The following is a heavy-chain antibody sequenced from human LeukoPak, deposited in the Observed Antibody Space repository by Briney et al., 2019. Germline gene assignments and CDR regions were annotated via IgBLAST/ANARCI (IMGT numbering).Heavy chain of an antibody. Sequence: SETLSLTCSVSGYSISSGYYWGWIRQPPGKGLEWIATIYHSPSTYYNPSLKSRLTISVDTSRNRFSLKVNSVTAADTAVYYCARVSASWGFDFWGQGALVTVSS. CDR2: IYHSPST. D-gene: IGHD7-27*01. J-gene: IGHJ4*02. CDR3: ARVSASWGFDF. CDR1: GYSISSGYY. V-gene: IGHV4-38-2*02.